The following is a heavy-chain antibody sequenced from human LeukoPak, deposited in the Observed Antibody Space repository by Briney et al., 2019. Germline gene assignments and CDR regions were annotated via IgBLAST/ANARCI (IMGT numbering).Heavy chain of an antibody. D-gene: IGHD2-2*02. CDR2: INPNSGGT. Sequence: ASVKVSCKASGYTFTGYYMHWVRQAPGQGLEWMGWINPNSGGTNYAQKFQGRVTMTRDTSISTAYMELSRLRSDDTAVYYCARDLWRSSTRCYNYWGQGSMVTVSS. V-gene: IGHV1-2*02. J-gene: IGHJ4*02. CDR3: ARDLWRSSTRCYNY. CDR1: GYTFTGYY.